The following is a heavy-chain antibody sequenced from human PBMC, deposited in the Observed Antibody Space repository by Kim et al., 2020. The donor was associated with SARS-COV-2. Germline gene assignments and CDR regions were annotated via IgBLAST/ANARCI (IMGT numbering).Heavy chain of an antibody. V-gene: IGHV4-34*01. J-gene: IGHJ4*02. Sequence: PSREDRVTISVDTSKNQFSLKLSSVTAADTAVYYCASSRYDFWSGYYFNYWGQGTLVTVSS. D-gene: IGHD3-3*01. CDR3: ASSRYDFWSGYYFNY.